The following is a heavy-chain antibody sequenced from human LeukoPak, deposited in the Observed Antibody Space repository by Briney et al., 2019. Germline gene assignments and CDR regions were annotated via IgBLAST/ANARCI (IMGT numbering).Heavy chain of an antibody. CDR2: ITSSDRT. V-gene: IGHV3-23*01. CDR1: GFTFSSYA. J-gene: IGHJ4*02. Sequence: PGGSLRLSCAASGFTFSSYAVAWVRQAPGKGLEWVSSITSSDRTYYADSVKGRFTISRDNSKNTLYMEVTSLRAEDTAVYYCAKGDYGDCYWGQGTLVTVSS. D-gene: IGHD4-17*01. CDR3: AKGDYGDCY.